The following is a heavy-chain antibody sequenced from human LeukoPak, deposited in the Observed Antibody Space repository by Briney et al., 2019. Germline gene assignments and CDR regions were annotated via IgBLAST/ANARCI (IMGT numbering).Heavy chain of an antibody. D-gene: IGHD1-1*01. J-gene: IGHJ4*02. Sequence: ASVKVSCKASGYIFTSYYIHWVRQAPGQGLEWMGIINPSGGNTNYAQKFQGRVTMTRDTSTSTAYMELRSLRSDDTAVYYCARGRLDYWGQGTLVTVSS. V-gene: IGHV1-46*01. CDR2: INPSGGNT. CDR1: GYIFTSYY. CDR3: ARGRLDY.